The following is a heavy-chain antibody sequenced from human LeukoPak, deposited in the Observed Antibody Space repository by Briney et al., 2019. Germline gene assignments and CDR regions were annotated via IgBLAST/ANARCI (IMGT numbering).Heavy chain of an antibody. CDR2: ISGSGGST. CDR3: AREALMIVVVITTSLDY. J-gene: IGHJ4*02. CDR1: GFTFSSYA. Sequence: GGSLRLSCAASGFTFSSYAMSWVRQAPGKGLEWVSAISGSGGSTYYADSVKGRFTISRDNAKNSLYLQMNSLRAEDTAVYYCAREALMIVVVITTSLDYWGQGTLVTVSS. D-gene: IGHD3-22*01. V-gene: IGHV3-23*01.